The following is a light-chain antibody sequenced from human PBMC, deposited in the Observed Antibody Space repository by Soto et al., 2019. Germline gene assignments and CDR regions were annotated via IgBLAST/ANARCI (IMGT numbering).Light chain of an antibody. CDR2: DVS. J-gene: IGKJ4*01. Sequence: EIVLTQSPATLSLSPGERATLSCRASQSVSSFLAWYQQRPGQPPRLLIYDVSNRATGSPTRFSGSGSGTDFTLTISSPEPEDFAVYYCQQRINWPLTFGGGTKVEIK. V-gene: IGKV3-11*01. CDR1: QSVSSF. CDR3: QQRINWPLT.